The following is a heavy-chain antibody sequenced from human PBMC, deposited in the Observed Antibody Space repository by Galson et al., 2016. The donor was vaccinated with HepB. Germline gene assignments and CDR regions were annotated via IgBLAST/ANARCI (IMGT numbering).Heavy chain of an antibody. J-gene: IGHJ4*02. V-gene: IGHV3-11*01. CDR1: GFAFSEYY. CDR3: ARHFAGFIEDDY. Sequence: SLRLSCAASGFAFSEYYMSWIRQAPGKGLEWVSYIHSSGGSMYYADSVKGRFSISRDNAKNSLYLQMDSLRADDTAVYYCARHFAGFIEDDYWGQGTLVTVSS. CDR2: IHSSGGSM. D-gene: IGHD3-16*02.